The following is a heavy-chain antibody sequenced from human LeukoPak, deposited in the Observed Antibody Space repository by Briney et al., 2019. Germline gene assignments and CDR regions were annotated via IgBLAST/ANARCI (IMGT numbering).Heavy chain of an antibody. V-gene: IGHV1-24*01. D-gene: IGHD3-22*01. Sequence: ASVMVSCKVSGYTLTELSMHWVRQAPGKGLEWMGGFDPEDGETIYAQKFQGRVTMTEDTSTDTAYMELSSLRSEDTAVYYCATRDYYDSSLDYWGQGTLVTVSS. CDR2: FDPEDGET. CDR3: ATRDYYDSSLDY. J-gene: IGHJ4*02. CDR1: GYTLTELS.